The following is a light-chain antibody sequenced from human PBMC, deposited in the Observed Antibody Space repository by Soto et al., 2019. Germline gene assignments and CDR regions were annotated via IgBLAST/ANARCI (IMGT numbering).Light chain of an antibody. V-gene: IGKV1-5*01. Sequence: DIRMTQSPSTLSASVGDRVTITCRASQTIFNWLAWYQRKPGRAPTLLIYDASSLQSGVPSTFSGSGSGTEFTLTISSLQPGDFATYYCQQYNSYPWTFGQGTKVQIK. J-gene: IGKJ1*01. CDR1: QTIFNW. CDR3: QQYNSYPWT. CDR2: DAS.